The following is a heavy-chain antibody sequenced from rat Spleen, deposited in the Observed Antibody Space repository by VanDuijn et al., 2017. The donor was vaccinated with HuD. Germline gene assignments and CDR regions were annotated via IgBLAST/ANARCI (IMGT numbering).Heavy chain of an antibody. CDR2: ISAGGGTT. CDR3: ARGGFFRF. V-gene: IGHV5S13*01. Sequence: EVQLVESGGGFVQPGRSLKLSCAASGFTFSNYYMAWVRQAPTKGLEWVAYISAGGGTTYYRDSVKGRFTVSRDNVKNTQYLQMDSLRSDDTATYYCARGGFFRFWGQGVMVTVSS. D-gene: IGHD1-6*01. J-gene: IGHJ2*01. CDR1: GFTFSNYY.